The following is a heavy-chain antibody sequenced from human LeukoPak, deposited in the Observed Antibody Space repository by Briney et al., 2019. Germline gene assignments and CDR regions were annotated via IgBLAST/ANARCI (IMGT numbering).Heavy chain of an antibody. CDR1: GFTFSGFA. CDR3: ARGDGYNPFAY. Sequence: PGGSLRLSCAASGFTFSGFAMSGVRPGPGKGLEWVSAISASSTYYADSVKGRFTISRDNSKNTLYLQMNSLRAEDTAVYYCARGDGYNPFAYWGQGTLVTVSP. J-gene: IGHJ4*01. V-gene: IGHV3-23*01. D-gene: IGHD5-24*01. CDR2: ISASST.